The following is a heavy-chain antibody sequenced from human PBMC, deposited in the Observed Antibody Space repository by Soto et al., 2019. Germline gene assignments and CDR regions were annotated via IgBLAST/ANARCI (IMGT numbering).Heavy chain of an antibody. V-gene: IGHV1-18*01. CDR1: GYTFTSYG. Sequence: ASVKVSFKASGYTFTSYGISWVRQAPGQGLEWIGWISAYNGNTNYAQKLQGRATMTTDTSTSTAYMELRSLRSADTAVYYCAIEGYCSRTRCWFDYWGKATLVTVSS. CDR3: AIEGYCSRTRCWFDY. J-gene: IGHJ4*02. D-gene: IGHD2-2*01. CDR2: ISAYNGNT.